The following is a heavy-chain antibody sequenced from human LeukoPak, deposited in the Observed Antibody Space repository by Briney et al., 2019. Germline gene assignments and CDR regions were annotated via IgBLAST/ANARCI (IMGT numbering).Heavy chain of an antibody. CDR1: GGTFSSYA. Sequence: ASVNVSCKASGGTFSSYAISWVRQAPGQGLEWMGGIIPIFGTANYAQKFQGRVTITAGESTSTAYMELSSLRSEDTAVYYCASLSAYYYGSGSYPLDYWGQGTLVTVSS. V-gene: IGHV1-69*13. CDR2: IIPIFGTA. D-gene: IGHD3-10*01. CDR3: ASLSAYYYGSGSYPLDY. J-gene: IGHJ4*02.